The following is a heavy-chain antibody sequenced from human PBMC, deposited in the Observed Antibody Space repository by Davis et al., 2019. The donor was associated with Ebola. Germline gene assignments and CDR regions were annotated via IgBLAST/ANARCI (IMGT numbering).Heavy chain of an antibody. D-gene: IGHD6-13*01. V-gene: IGHV3-30-3*01. Sequence: PGGSLRLSCAASGFTFSNYAMNWVRQSPGKGLEGVAAISFDESTQYYADSVKGRFTISRDNSENTLYLQMNGLRAEDTAVYYCARADGFSSSWYLFDYWGQGTLVTVSS. CDR2: ISFDESTQ. CDR1: GFTFSNYA. J-gene: IGHJ4*02. CDR3: ARADGFSSSWYLFDY.